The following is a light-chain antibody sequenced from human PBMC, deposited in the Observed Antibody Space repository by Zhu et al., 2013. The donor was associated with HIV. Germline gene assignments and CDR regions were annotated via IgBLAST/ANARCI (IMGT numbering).Light chain of an antibody. CDR2: GAS. Sequence: EIVLTQSPGSLSLSPGERTTLSCRASQSVTSHLAWHQQKPGQAPRLLIYGASSRATGIPDRFSGSGSGTDFTLTISKLEPEDFAVYYCQQYDSSPLTFGGGTKVEIK. V-gene: IGKV3-20*01. CDR1: QSVTSH. J-gene: IGKJ4*01. CDR3: QQYDSSPLT.